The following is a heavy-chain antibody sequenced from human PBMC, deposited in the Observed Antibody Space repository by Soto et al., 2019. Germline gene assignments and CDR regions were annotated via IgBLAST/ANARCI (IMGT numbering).Heavy chain of an antibody. CDR3: ANWGKSGSDY. V-gene: IGHV3-23*01. CDR2: ISGSAGTT. CDR1: GFTFSLFA. J-gene: IGHJ4*02. Sequence: GGSLRLSCAASGFTFSLFAMSWVRQAPGKGLEWVSGISGSAGTTYYTDSLKGRFTISRDNSKNTLYLQMNSLRAEDTAVYYCANWGKSGSDYWGQGTLVTVSS. D-gene: IGHD3-16*01.